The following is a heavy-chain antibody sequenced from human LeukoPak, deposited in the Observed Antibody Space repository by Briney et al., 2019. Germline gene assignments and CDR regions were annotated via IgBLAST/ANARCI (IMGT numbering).Heavy chain of an antibody. V-gene: IGHV4-59*01. J-gene: IGHJ2*01. CDR1: GGSISSYY. CDR3: ARMRPTVTPYWYFDL. Sequence: SETLSLTCTVSGGSISSYYWSWIRQPPGKGLEWIGYVYYSGSTNYNPSLKSRVTILIDTSKNQFSLKLSSVTAADTALYHCARMRPTVTPYWYFDLWGRGTLVTVSS. CDR2: VYYSGST. D-gene: IGHD4-11*01.